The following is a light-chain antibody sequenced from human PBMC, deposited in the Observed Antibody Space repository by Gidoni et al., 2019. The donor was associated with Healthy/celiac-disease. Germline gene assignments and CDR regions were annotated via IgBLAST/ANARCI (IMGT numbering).Light chain of an antibody. CDR1: QSVSSY. CDR2: DAS. V-gene: IGKV3-11*01. CDR3: QQRSNWPPTWT. J-gene: IGKJ1*01. Sequence: VLTQSPATLSLSPGERATLSCRASQSVSSYLAWYQQQPGQAPRLLIYDASNRATGIPARFSGSGSGTDFTLTISSLEPEDFAVYYCQQRSNWPPTWTFGQGTKVEIK.